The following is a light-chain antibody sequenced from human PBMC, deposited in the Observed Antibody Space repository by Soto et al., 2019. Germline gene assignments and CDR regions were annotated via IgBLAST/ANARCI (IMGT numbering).Light chain of an antibody. V-gene: IGLV2-14*01. CDR3: TSYTTSRTPA. Sequence: QSALTQPASVSGSPGQSITISCAGTSSDVGGYNFVSWYQHHPGQAPKLIIYEVYKRPSGVSNRFSASKSGNAASLTISGLQAEDEADYYCTSYTTSRTPAFGGGTKVTVL. CDR1: SSDVGGYNF. J-gene: IGLJ2*01. CDR2: EVY.